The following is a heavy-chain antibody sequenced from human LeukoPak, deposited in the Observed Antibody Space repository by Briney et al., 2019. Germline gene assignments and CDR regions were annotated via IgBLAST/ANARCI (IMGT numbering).Heavy chain of an antibody. Sequence: GGSLRLSCAASGFTFRSYWMTWVRQAPGKGPEWVANIKRDGSEKYYLDSVKGRFTISRDNSKNTLYLQMNSLRAEDTAVYYCAKADILVVVAAIRFDYWGQGTLVTVSS. CDR3: AKADILVVVAAIRFDY. J-gene: IGHJ4*02. CDR2: IKRDGSEK. CDR1: GFTFRSYW. V-gene: IGHV3-7*03. D-gene: IGHD2-15*01.